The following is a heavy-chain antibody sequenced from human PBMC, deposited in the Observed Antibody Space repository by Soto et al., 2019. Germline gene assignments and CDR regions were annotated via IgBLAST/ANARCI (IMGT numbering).Heavy chain of an antibody. CDR3: ARAYGGFDNGLDV. CDR1: GDSIRSYY. Sequence: SETLSLTCTVSGDSIRSYYWTWIRQPPGKGLELIGYIYYSGSTRYNPSLKSRVTISVDMSKNQFSLKLSSVIAADTVVYYCARAYGGFDNGLDVWGQGTAVTVSS. D-gene: IGHD5-12*01. V-gene: IGHV4-59*01. CDR2: IYYSGST. J-gene: IGHJ6*02.